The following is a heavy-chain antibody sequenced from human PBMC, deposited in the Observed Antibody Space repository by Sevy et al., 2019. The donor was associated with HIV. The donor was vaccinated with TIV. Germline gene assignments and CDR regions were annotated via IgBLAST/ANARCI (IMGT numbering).Heavy chain of an antibody. J-gene: IGHJ3*02. Sequence: GGSLRLSCAASGFPFSSYAMSWVRQAPGKGLEWVSAIGGIGVSTYYADSVKGRFTISRDNSKNTLYLQMNSLRAEDTAVYYCAKDRAAMVVDAIDIWGQGTMVTVSS. CDR3: AKDRAAMVVDAIDI. D-gene: IGHD5-18*01. CDR1: GFPFSSYA. CDR2: IGGIGVST. V-gene: IGHV3-23*01.